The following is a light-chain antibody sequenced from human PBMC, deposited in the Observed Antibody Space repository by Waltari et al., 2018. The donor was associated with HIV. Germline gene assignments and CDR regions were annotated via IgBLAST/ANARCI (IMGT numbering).Light chain of an antibody. CDR3: ASHAGSKDV. CDR2: DVS. V-gene: IGLV2-8*01. J-gene: IGLJ2*01. Sequence: QSALPPPPSAPGSPGQSVTISCTGPSSDIGACNYVSWFQQHPGKAPTLMIFDVSKRPSGVPDRFSGSKSGNTASLTVSGLQAEDEADYYCASHAGSKDVFGGGTKLTVL. CDR1: SSDIGACNY.